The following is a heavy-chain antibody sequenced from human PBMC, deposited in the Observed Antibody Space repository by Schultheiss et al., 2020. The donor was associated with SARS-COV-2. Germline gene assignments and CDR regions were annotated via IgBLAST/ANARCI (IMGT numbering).Heavy chain of an antibody. CDR3: AKDKGYCSSSTCHLDS. J-gene: IGHJ4*02. V-gene: IGHV3-21*04. Sequence: GGSLRLSCAASGFTFSNFAMTWVRQAPGKGLEWVSSISSSSSYIYYADSVKGRFTISRDNAKNTLYLQMSGLRAEDTAVYYCAKDKGYCSSSTCHLDSWVQGTLVTVSS. CDR2: ISSSSSYI. CDR1: GFTFSNFA. D-gene: IGHD2-15*01.